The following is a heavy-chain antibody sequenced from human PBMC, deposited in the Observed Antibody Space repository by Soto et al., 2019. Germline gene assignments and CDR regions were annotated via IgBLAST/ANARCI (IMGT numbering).Heavy chain of an antibody. CDR1: GGTFSSYA. CDR3: ARLGYCSGGSCYRTLYYYGMDV. V-gene: IGHV1-69*01. CDR2: IIPIFGTA. D-gene: IGHD2-15*01. J-gene: IGHJ6*02. Sequence: QVQLVQSGAEVKKPGSSVKVSCKASGGTFSSYAISWVRQAPGQGLEWMGGIIPIFGTANYAQKFQGRVTITADESTSTAYMELCSLRSEDTAVYYCARLGYCSGGSCYRTLYYYGMDVWGQGTTVTVSS.